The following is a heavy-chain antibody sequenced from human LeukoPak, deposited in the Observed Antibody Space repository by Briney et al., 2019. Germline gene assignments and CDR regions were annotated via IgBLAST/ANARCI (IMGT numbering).Heavy chain of an antibody. V-gene: IGHV3-23*01. CDR2: ISGSGGST. CDR1: GFTFSSYA. J-gene: IGHJ4*02. CDR3: VATVTILDY. D-gene: IGHD4-17*01. Sequence: PGRSLRLSCAASGFTFSSYAMSWVPEAPGKGLEWVSAISGSGGSTYYADSVKGRFTISRDNSKNTLYLQMTSLRAEDTAVYYCVATVTILDYWGQGTLVTVSS.